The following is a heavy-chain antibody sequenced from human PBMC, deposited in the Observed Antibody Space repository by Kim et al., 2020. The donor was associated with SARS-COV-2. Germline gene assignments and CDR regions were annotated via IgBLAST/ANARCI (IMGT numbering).Heavy chain of an antibody. Sequence: SVKVSCKASGDTFLSNAISWVRQAPGQGLQWMGGVITVFGTPTYAQNFHDRLTITADESTHTAYMELSNLKSDDTAVYYCARGSLYGSGTYSNDFWGQG. CDR1: GDTFLSNA. J-gene: IGHJ4*02. V-gene: IGHV1-69*13. CDR2: VITVFGTP. D-gene: IGHD3-10*01. CDR3: ARGSLYGSGTYSNDF.